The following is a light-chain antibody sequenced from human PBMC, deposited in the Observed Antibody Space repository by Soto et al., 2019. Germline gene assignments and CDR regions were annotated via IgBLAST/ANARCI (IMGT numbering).Light chain of an antibody. CDR1: QRVPSNY. V-gene: IGKV3-20*01. J-gene: IGKJ2*01. CDR2: GAS. CDR3: QQYVSSPIT. Sequence: EIVLMQSPGTLSLSPGEGASLSARARQRVPSNYLAWYQQKPGQAPTPLIYGASSRATRIPARFRGSGSGTDFPLTISTLGPEDSAVYYCQQYVSSPITFGQGTKVDIK.